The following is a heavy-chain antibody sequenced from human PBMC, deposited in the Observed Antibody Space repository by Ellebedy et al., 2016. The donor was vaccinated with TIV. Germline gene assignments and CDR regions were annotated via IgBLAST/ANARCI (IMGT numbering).Heavy chain of an antibody. V-gene: IGHV3-66*04. CDR2: IYSGGNK. J-gene: IGHJ6*02. CDR1: GFTFSGYW. Sequence: PGGPLRLSCAASGFTFSGYWMHWVRQAPGKGLEWVSLIYSGGNKYYADSVKGRFTISRDDSKNTLYLQMNGLRAEDTAVYYCARHRGTTEHGPFYYYGMDVWGQGTTVTVSS. CDR3: ARHRGTTEHGPFYYYGMDV. D-gene: IGHD1-7*01.